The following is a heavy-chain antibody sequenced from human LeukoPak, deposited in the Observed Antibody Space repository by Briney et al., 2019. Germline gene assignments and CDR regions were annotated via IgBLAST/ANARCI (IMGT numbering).Heavy chain of an antibody. CDR2: IYYSGST. CDR1: GGSISSSSYY. V-gene: IGHV4-39*07. CDR3: ARTAYCSSTSCYIEDYDFWSGYSPYFDY. D-gene: IGHD2-2*02. J-gene: IGHJ4*02. Sequence: SETLSLTCTVSGGSISSSSYYWGWIRQPPGKGLEWIGSIYYSGSTYCNPSLKSRVTISVDTSKNQFSLKLSSVTAADTAVHYCARTAYCSSTSCYIEDYDFWSGYSPYFDYWGQGTLVTVSS.